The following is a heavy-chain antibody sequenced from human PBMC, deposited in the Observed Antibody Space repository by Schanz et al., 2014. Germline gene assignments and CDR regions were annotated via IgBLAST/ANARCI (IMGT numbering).Heavy chain of an antibody. CDR1: GFTVSSNY. V-gene: IGHV3-66*03. D-gene: IGHD3-10*01. Sequence: EVQLVESGGGLIQPGGSLRLSCAASGFTVSSNYMSWVRQAPGKGLEWVSYISSTTRGNVYYADSVKGRFTISRDNAKNTLYLQMNSLRTEDTAVYYCARGDMVRGVFDYWGQGTLVTVSS. J-gene: IGHJ4*02. CDR3: ARGDMVRGVFDY. CDR2: ISSTTRGNV.